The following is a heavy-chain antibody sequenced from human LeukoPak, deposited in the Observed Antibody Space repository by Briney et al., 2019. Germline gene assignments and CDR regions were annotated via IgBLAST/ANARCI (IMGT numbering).Heavy chain of an antibody. Sequence: SSETLSLTCTVSGGSISSYYWSWIRQPPGKGLEWIEYIYYSGSTNYNPSLKSRVTISVDTSRNQFSLKLSSVTAADTAVYYCARGLWFGDENPPYFDYWGQGILVTVSS. CDR1: GGSISSYY. CDR3: ARGLWFGDENPPYFDY. D-gene: IGHD3-10*01. V-gene: IGHV4-59*08. J-gene: IGHJ4*02. CDR2: IYYSGST.